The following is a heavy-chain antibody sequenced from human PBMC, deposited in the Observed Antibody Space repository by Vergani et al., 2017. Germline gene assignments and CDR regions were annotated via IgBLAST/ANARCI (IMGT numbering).Heavy chain of an antibody. CDR2: ISGSGGST. V-gene: IGHV3-23*01. D-gene: IGHD3-22*01. Sequence: EVQLLESGGGLVQPGGSLRLSCAASGFTFSSYAMSWVRQAPGKGLEWVSAISGSGGSTYYADSVKGRFTISRDNSKNTLYLQMNSLRAEDTAVYYCAKDRRTMIVVVILPHAFDIWGQGTMVTVSS. CDR3: AKDRRTMIVVVILPHAFDI. J-gene: IGHJ3*02. CDR1: GFTFSSYA.